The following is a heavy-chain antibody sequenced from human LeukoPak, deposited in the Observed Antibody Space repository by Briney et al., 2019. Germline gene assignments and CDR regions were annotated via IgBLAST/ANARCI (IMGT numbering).Heavy chain of an antibody. CDR1: GYIFSTYG. CDR2: TSDDNGNT. CDR3: ARDFNYQVDW. D-gene: IGHD1-1*01. V-gene: IGHV1-18*01. J-gene: IGHJ4*02. Sequence: SVQVSCKASGYIFSTYGISWVRQAPGQGLEWMAWTSDDNGNTQYAQKFQDRATVNTDTSTSTAYMELRSLRLDDTAVYYCARDFNYQVDWWGQGTLVTVSS.